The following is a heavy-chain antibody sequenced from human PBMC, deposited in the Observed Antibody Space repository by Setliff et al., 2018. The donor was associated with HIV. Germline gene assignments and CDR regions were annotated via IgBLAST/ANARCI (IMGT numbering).Heavy chain of an antibody. V-gene: IGHV4-59*08. Sequence: SETLSLTCTVSGGSISNYYWSWIRQPPGRGLEWIGCGYYSGITHYDPSLKSRVSISVDASKNQFSLRLNSVTVADTAVYFCARSSRGSLRDLDYWGPGTLVTVSS. D-gene: IGHD2-21*02. CDR3: ARSSRGSLRDLDY. CDR1: GGSISNYY. CDR2: GYYSGIT. J-gene: IGHJ4*02.